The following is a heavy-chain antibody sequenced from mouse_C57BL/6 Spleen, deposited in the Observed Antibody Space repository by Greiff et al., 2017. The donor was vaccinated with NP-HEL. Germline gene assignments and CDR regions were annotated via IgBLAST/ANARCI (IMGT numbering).Heavy chain of an antibody. CDR1: GYTFTNYW. J-gene: IGHJ2*01. V-gene: IGHV1-63*01. Sequence: VHLVESGAELVRPGPSVKMSCKASGYTFTNYWIGWAKQRPGHGLEWIGDIYPGGGYTNYNEKFKGKATLTADKSSSTAYMQFSSLTSEDSAIYYCARDYGYWGQGTTLTVSS. CDR3: ARDYGY. CDR2: IYPGGGYT. D-gene: IGHD2-4*01.